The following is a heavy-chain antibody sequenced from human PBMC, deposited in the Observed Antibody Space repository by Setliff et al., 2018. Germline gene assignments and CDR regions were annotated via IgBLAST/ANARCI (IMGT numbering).Heavy chain of an antibody. CDR2: ISSTGTT. Sequence: PGGSLRLSCAASGFAFDIYLLTWVRQAPGKGLEWVSAISSTGTTYYADSVTGRFTVSRDISMNTLYLQMNSLRAEDTAVYYCAKGQGGRDSGTIEAAIYGPQSYYFDYWGQGTLVTVSS. V-gene: IGHV3-23*01. D-gene: IGHD6-13*01. CDR1: GFAFDIYL. CDR3: AKGQGGRDSGTIEAAIYGPQSYYFDY. J-gene: IGHJ4*02.